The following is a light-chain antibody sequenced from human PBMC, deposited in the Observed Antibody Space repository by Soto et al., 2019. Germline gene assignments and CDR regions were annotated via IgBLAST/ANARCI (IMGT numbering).Light chain of an antibody. V-gene: IGKV1-5*03. CDR1: QSLSTW. J-gene: IGKJ1*01. CDR3: QQYNTYPWT. CDR2: KAS. Sequence: SCWASQSLSTWLAWYQQKPGKAPNLLIYKASSLESGVPSRFSGSGSGTEFTLTISSLQPDDFVTYYCQQYNTYPWTFGQGTKVDIK.